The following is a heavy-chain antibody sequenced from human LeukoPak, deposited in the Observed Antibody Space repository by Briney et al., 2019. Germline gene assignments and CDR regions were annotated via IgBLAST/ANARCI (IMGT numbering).Heavy chain of an antibody. CDR3: AKDVAGVRGVRGGFDY. V-gene: IGHV3-74*01. D-gene: IGHD3-10*01. CDR1: RFNVNNYW. J-gene: IGHJ4*02. CDR2: INEDGRVT. Sequence: SGGSLRLSCAASRFNVNNYWMHWVRQAPGKGLVWVSRINEDGRVTNYAGSVRGRFTIFRDSVKNTLHLQMNSLRAEGTAVYYCAKDVAGVRGVRGGFDYWGQGTLVTVSA.